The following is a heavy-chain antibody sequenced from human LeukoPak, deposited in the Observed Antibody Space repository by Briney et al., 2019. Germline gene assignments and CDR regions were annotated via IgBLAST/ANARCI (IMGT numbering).Heavy chain of an antibody. Sequence: SETLSLTCTVSGDSISSNSYYWGWIRQPPGKGLEWIGMIYYSGSTYYNPSLKSRVTISADTSKNQFSLKLSSVTAADTAIYYCASHQYAYIHIFHYWGQGTLVTVSS. J-gene: IGHJ4*02. V-gene: IGHV4-39*01. CDR2: IYYSGST. CDR1: GDSISSNSYY. D-gene: IGHD3-16*01. CDR3: ASHQYAYIHIFHY.